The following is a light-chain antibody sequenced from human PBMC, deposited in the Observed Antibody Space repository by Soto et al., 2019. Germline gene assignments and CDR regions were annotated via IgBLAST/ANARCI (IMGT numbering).Light chain of an antibody. CDR1: QSVSSD. J-gene: IGKJ4*01. CDR3: QQRSNWPSLT. CDR2: GAS. Sequence: EIVMTQSPATLSVSPGERATLSCRASQSVSSDLAWYQQKPGQAPRLLIYGASTRATGIPARFSGSGSGTEFTLTISSLQSEDFALYYCQQRSNWPSLTFGGGTKVEIK. V-gene: IGKV3-15*01.